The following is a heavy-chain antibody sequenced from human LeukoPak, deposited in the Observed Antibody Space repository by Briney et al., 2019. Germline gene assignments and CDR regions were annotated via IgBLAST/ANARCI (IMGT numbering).Heavy chain of an antibody. CDR3: ARDADYGGSPDAFDI. CDR2: IYSGGTT. Sequence: GGSLRLSCAASGFTVSNNHMSWVRQAPGKGLNWVSIIYSGGTTYYADSVKGRFTISRDNSKNTLYLQMNSLRAEATAVYYCARDADYGGSPDAFDIWGRGTIVTVSS. J-gene: IGHJ3*02. V-gene: IGHV3-53*01. D-gene: IGHD4-23*01. CDR1: GFTVSNNH.